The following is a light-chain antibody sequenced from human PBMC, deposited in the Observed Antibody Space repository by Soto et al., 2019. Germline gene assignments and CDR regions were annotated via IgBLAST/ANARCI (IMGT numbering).Light chain of an antibody. Sequence: DIQMTQSPSSLSASVGDVVNITCRASQSISKYINWYQQKPGKAPKLLIYATSSLESGVSPRFSGSGSGTEFTVTISSLQPEDSASYFCQQYESYSPLTFGGGTKVEIK. CDR2: ATS. CDR3: QQYESYSPLT. J-gene: IGKJ4*01. V-gene: IGKV1-39*01. CDR1: QSISKY.